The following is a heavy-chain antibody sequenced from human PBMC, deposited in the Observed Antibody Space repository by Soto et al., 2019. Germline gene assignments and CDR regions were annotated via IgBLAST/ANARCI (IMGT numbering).Heavy chain of an antibody. CDR3: ARDRSGSPALDY. CDR1: GFTFSSYG. J-gene: IGHJ4*02. CDR2: IWYDGSNK. V-gene: IGHV3-33*01. D-gene: IGHD1-26*01. Sequence: PGGSLRLSCAASGFTFSSYGMHWVRQAPGKGLEWVAVIWYDGSNKYYADSVKGRFTISRDNSKNTLYLQMNSLRAEDTAVYYCARDRSGSPALDYWGQGTLVTVSS.